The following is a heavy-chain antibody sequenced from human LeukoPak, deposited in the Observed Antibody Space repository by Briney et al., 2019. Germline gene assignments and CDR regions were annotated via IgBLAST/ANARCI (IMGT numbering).Heavy chain of an antibody. V-gene: IGHV3-23*01. CDR1: GFTFSSYA. J-gene: IGHJ4*02. CDR3: AKDRQPDYDFWSGNFDY. D-gene: IGHD3-3*01. Sequence: PGGSLRLSCAASGFTFSSYAMSWVRQAPGKGLEWVSAISGSGGSTYYADSVKGRFTISRDNSKNTLYLQMNSLRAEDTAVYYCAKDRQPDYDFWSGNFDYWGQGTLVTVSS. CDR2: ISGSGGST.